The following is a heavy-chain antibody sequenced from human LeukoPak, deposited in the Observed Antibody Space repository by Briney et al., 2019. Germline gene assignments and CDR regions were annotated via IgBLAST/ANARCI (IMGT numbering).Heavy chain of an antibody. CDR1: GFTFGDYT. CDR3: NQPDFDF. V-gene: IGHV3-49*04. J-gene: IGHJ4*02. CDR2: IRSKAYGGTT. Sequence: GGSLRLSCTASGFTFGDYTMNWVRQAPGKGLEWVAFIRSKAYGGTTEYAASMKGRFTISRDDSKSIAYLQMNSLKTEDTAVYYCNQPDFDFWGQGTLVTVSS. D-gene: IGHD1-14*01.